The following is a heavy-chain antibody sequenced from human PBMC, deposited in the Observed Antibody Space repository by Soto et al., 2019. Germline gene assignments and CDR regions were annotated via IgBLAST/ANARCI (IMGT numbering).Heavy chain of an antibody. Sequence: ASVKVSCKASGYTFTGYYMHWVLQAPGQGLEWMGWINPNSGGTNYAQKFQGRVTMTRDTSISTAYMELSRLRSDDTAVYYCARDSEACSGGSCYPKYFDYWGQGTLVTV. CDR2: INPNSGGT. CDR1: GYTFTGYY. D-gene: IGHD2-15*01. CDR3: ARDSEACSGGSCYPKYFDY. V-gene: IGHV1-2*02. J-gene: IGHJ4*02.